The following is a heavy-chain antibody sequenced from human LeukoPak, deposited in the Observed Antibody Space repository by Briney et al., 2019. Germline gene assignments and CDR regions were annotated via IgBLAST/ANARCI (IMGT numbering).Heavy chain of an antibody. CDR1: GFPFSDYA. D-gene: IGHD3-10*01. CDR3: TSAPERLWFGELLYHFDY. V-gene: IGHV3-49*04. CDR2: IRSKAYGGTT. Sequence: GGSLRLSCAASGFPFSDYAMSWVRQAPGKGLEWVGFIRSKAYGGTTEYAASVKGRFTISRDDSKSIAYLQMNSLKTEDTAVYYCTSAPERLWFGELLYHFDYWGQGTLVTVSS. J-gene: IGHJ4*02.